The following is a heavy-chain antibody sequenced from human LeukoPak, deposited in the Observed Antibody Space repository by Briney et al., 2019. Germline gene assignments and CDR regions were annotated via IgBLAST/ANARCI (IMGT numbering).Heavy chain of an antibody. CDR3: ARFRPDYYYYGMDV. V-gene: IGHV4-59*01. J-gene: IGHJ6*02. CDR2: IYYSGST. Sequence: PSEILSLTCTVSGGSISSYYWSWIRQPPGKGLEWIGYIYYSGSTNYNPSLKSRVTISVDTSKNQFSLKLSSVTAADTAVYYCARFRPDYYYYGMDVWGQGTTVTVSS. CDR1: GGSISSYY.